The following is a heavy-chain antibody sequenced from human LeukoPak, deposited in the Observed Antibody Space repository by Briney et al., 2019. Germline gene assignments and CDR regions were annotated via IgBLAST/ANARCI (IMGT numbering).Heavy chain of an antibody. CDR3: AVGQSGSYYFDY. V-gene: IGHV1-18*01. Sequence: ASVTVSRKASGYTFTSYGISWVRQAPGQGPEWMGWISAYNGNTNYAQKLQGRVTMTTDTSTSTAYMEPRSLSSDDTAVYYCAVGQSGSYYFDYWGQGTLVTVSS. CDR2: ISAYNGNT. CDR1: GYTFTSYG. D-gene: IGHD1-26*01. J-gene: IGHJ4*02.